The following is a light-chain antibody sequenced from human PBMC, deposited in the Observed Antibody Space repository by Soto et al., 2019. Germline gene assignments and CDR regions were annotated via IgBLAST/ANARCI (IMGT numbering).Light chain of an antibody. J-gene: IGLJ2*01. Sequence: QSALTQPASVSGSPGQSITISCTGTSSDIGSYNSVSWYQQHPGKAPKLIIHDVSNRPSGVSYRFSGSKSGNTASLTISGLQTEDEADYYCSSYTGSSTLVVFGGGTKLTVL. V-gene: IGLV2-14*01. CDR2: DVS. CDR3: SSYTGSSTLVV. CDR1: SSDIGSYNS.